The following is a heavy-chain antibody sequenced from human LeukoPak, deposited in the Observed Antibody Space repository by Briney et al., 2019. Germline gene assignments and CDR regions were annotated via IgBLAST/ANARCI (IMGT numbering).Heavy chain of an antibody. D-gene: IGHD1-26*01. V-gene: IGHV4-39*07. CDR3: ARDASGSYNDHNWFDP. Sequence: SETLSLTCTVPGGSISSIYFYWAWIRQPPGKGLEWIGSIYYSGNTYYNPSLKSRVTISVDTSKNQFSLKLSSVTAADTAVYYCARDASGSYNDHNWFDPWGQGTLVTVSS. CDR2: IYYSGNT. J-gene: IGHJ5*02. CDR1: GGSISSIYFY.